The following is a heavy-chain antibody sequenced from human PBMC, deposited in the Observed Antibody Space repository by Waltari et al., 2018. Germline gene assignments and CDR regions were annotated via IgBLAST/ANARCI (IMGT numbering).Heavy chain of an antibody. D-gene: IGHD4-17*01. CDR1: GFTFSSYS. V-gene: IGHV3-21*01. CDR2: ISSSSSYI. Sequence: EVQLVESGGGLVKPGGSLRLSCAASGFTFSSYSMNWVRQAPGQGLEWVSSISSSSSYIYYADSVKGRFTISRDNAKNSLYLQMNSLRAEDTAVYYCAREEFDDYGDYVRWFDPWGQGTLVTVSS. J-gene: IGHJ5*02. CDR3: AREEFDDYGDYVRWFDP.